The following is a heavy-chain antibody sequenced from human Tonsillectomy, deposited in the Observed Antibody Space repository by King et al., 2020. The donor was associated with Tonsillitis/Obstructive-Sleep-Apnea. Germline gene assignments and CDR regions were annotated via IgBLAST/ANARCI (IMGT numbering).Heavy chain of an antibody. Sequence: VQLVESGGGVVQPGRSLRLSCAASGFTFSSYPMHWVRQAPGKGLEWVAVISYDGSGKNYADSVKGRFTISRDSSKNSQYLQMNSLRVEDTALYYCARSDCRGGSCYYDHWGQGTLVTVSS. CDR1: GFTFSSYP. CDR2: ISYDGSGK. J-gene: IGHJ4*01. CDR3: ARSDCRGGSCYYDH. V-gene: IGHV3-30*04. D-gene: IGHD2-15*01.